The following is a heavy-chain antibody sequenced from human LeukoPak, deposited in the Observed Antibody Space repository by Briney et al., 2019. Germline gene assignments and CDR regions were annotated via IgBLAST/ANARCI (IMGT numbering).Heavy chain of an antibody. CDR3: ARAAAGTDY. D-gene: IGHD6-13*01. CDR1: GGSISSYY. CDR2: ISHSGTT. J-gene: IGHJ4*02. Sequence: SETLSLTCTVSGGSISSYYWNWIRQPPGKGLEGIGYISHSGTTNYSPSLKSRVTISVDTSKNQFSLKLSSVTAADTAVYYCARAAAGTDYWGQGTLVTVSS. V-gene: IGHV4-59*01.